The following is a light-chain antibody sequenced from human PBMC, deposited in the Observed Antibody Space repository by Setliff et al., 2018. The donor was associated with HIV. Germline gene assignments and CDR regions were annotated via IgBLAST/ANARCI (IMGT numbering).Light chain of an antibody. CDR2: DVA. J-gene: IGLJ1*01. CDR1: ASDVGGYDY. Sequence: QSVLTQPASVSGSPGQSITISCTGTASDVGGYDYVSWCQQHPGKVPKLLIYDVANRASGVSNRFSGSKSGDTASLTISGLQADDEADYYCNSYTSNNTYVFGTGTKVTVL. CDR3: NSYTSNNTYV. V-gene: IGLV2-14*03.